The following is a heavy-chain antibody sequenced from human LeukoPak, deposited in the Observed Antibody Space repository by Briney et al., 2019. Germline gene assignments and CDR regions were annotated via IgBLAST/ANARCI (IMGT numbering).Heavy chain of an antibody. CDR1: GGSISSSSYY. Sequence: SETLSLTCTVSGGSISSSSYYWGWIRQPPGKGLEWIGSIYHSGSTYYNPSLKSRVTISVDTSKNQFSLKLSSVTAADTAVYYCVGYYDSSGYYTFDYWGQGTLVTVSS. CDR3: VGYYDSSGYYTFDY. CDR2: IYHSGST. D-gene: IGHD3-22*01. V-gene: IGHV4-39*07. J-gene: IGHJ4*02.